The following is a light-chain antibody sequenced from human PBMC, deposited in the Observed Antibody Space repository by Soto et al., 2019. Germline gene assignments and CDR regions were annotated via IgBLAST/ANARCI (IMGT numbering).Light chain of an antibody. CDR2: EVA. V-gene: IGLV2-8*01. CDR1: NSDVGGYDY. CDR3: SSHADSYNWV. Sequence: QSVLTKPPSASGSPGQSVTISCTGTNSDVGGYDYVSWYQQHPGKAPKLMIYEVAKRPSGVPDRFSGSKSGNTASLTVSGLQAEDEADYYCSSHADSYNWVFGGGTKLTVL. J-gene: IGLJ3*02.